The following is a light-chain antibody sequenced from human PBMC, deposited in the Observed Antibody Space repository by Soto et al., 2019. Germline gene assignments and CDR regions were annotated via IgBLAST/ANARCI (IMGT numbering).Light chain of an antibody. J-gene: IGLJ1*01. CDR3: ASYAGGNKV. Sequence: QSVLTQPPSASGSPGQSVTISCTGTSSDVGAYNYVSWYQQHPGKAPKLMIYEVTKRPSGVPDRFSGSKSGNTASLTVSGLLHEDEADYYCASYAGGNKVFGTGTKLTVL. CDR2: EVT. CDR1: SSDVGAYNY. V-gene: IGLV2-8*01.